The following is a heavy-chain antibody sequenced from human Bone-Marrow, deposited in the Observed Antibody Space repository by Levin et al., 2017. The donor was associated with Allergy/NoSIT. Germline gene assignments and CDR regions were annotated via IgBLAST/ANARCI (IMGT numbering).Heavy chain of an antibody. CDR2: IIPIFGSA. CDR3: APLGYCSAVSCYE. CDR1: GGTFSSYT. J-gene: IGHJ4*02. D-gene: IGHD2-15*01. Sequence: SVKVSCKASGGTFSSYTVSWVRQAPGQGLEWVGGIIPIFGSAKYAQSFQGRVTITADKSASTVYMELTSLRSEDTVVYYCAPLGYCSAVSCYEWGQGTLVTVSS. V-gene: IGHV1-69*06.